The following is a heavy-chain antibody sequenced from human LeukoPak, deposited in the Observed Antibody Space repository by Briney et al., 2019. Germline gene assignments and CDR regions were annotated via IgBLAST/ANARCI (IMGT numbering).Heavy chain of an antibody. CDR2: ISSSSSYI. Sequence: GGSLRLSCAASGFMFGTYAMNWVRQAPGKGLEWVSSISSSSSYIYYADSVKGRFTISRDNAKNSLYLQMNSLRAEDTAVYYCARDRMTTVDYWGQGTLVTVSS. V-gene: IGHV3-21*01. J-gene: IGHJ4*02. D-gene: IGHD4-17*01. CDR3: ARDRMTTVDY. CDR1: GFMFGTYA.